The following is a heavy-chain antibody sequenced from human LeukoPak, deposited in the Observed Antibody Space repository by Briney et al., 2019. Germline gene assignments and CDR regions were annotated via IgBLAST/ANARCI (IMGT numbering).Heavy chain of an antibody. Sequence: GGSLRLSCAASGFTFSNAWMSWVRQAPGKGLEWVGRIKSKTDGGTTDYAAPVKGRFTISRDDSKNTLYLQMNSLKPEDTAVYYCTSDTDYGDYIDYWGQGTLVTVSS. CDR2: IKSKTDGGTT. V-gene: IGHV3-15*01. CDR3: TSDTDYGDYIDY. J-gene: IGHJ4*02. CDR1: GFTFSNAW. D-gene: IGHD4-17*01.